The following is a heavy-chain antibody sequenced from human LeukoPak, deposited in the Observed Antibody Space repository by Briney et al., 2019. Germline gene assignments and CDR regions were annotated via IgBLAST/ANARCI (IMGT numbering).Heavy chain of an antibody. V-gene: IGHV1-8*01. CDR1: GYTFTSYD. J-gene: IGHJ4*02. CDR2: MNPNSGNA. Sequence: GASVKVSCKASGYTFTSYDINWVRQATGQGLEWTGWMNPNSGNAVYAQKFQGRVTMTRNTSITTAYMELTSLRSEDTAMYYCARGQSQFDYWGQGTLVTVSS. CDR3: ARGQSQFDY.